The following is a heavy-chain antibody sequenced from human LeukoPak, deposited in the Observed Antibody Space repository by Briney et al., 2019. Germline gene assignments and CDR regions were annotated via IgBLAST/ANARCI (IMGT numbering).Heavy chain of an antibody. J-gene: IGHJ2*01. CDR2: ISGDVQTT. CDR3: AKDGYYSSANHFARLHFDL. V-gene: IGHV3-23*01. CDR1: GFTFSTHA. Sequence: SGGSLRLSCEASGFTFSTHAMNWIRQTPGKGLEWLSVISGDVQTTTYASSVKGRFTISRDNSKNTLSLEMNSLRVEDTPLCYSAKDGYYSSANHFARLHFDLWGRGTRVTVSS. D-gene: IGHD3-3*01.